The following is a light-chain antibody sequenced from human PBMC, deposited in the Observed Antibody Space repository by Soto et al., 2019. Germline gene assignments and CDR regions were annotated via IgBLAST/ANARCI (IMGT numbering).Light chain of an antibody. J-gene: IGKJ1*01. V-gene: IGKV1-5*03. CDR3: QHYNSYSEA. CDR1: QTISSW. CDR2: KAS. Sequence: DIQMTDSPSTLSEYVLDIVTSTCRASQTISSWLAWYQQKPGKAPKLLNYKASTLKSGVPSRFSGSGSGTEFTLTISSLQPDDFATYYCQHYNSYSEAFGQGTKVDIK.